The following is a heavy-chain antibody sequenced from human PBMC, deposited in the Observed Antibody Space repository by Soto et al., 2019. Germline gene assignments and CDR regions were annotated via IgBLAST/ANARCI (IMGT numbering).Heavy chain of an antibody. V-gene: IGHV1-69*01. J-gene: IGHJ5*02. CDR3: ARVNSTVRVVIDNWFDP. CDR1: GGTFSSYA. D-gene: IGHD3-10*01. Sequence: QVTLVQSGAEVKKPGSSVTVSCKASGGTFSSYAIHWVRQAPGQGLEWMGGIIPMYGPAKYAQRFQGRVTIAADESTTDVSMELASLTSQDPAAEYCARVNSTVRVVIDNWFDPWGHGTLVTVSS. CDR2: IIPMYGPA.